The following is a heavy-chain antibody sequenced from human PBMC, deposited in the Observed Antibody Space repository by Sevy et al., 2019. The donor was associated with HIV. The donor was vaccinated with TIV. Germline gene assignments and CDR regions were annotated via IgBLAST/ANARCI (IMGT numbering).Heavy chain of an antibody. CDR2: ISVVDLGNT. Sequence: GGSLRLSCTVSGFTFRNSAMNWVRQAPGKGLEWVSTISVVDLGNTHYADSVNGRFTISRDDSKNTVYLQMNNLRVEATAKYYCASWVGAHFAYWGQGAVVTVSS. J-gene: IGHJ4*02. CDR3: ASWVGAHFAY. CDR1: GFTFRNSA. D-gene: IGHD1-26*01. V-gene: IGHV3-23*01.